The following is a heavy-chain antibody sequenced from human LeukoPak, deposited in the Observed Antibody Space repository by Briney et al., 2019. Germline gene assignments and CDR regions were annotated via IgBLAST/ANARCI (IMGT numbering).Heavy chain of an antibody. D-gene: IGHD6-19*01. CDR1: GGSISSGGYS. CDR2: IYHSGST. V-gene: IGHV4-30-2*01. J-gene: IGHJ5*02. CDR3: ARHYSSGWYVWFDP. Sequence: PSQTLSLTCAVSGGSISSGGYSWSWIRQPPGKGLEWIGYIYHSGSTYYNPSLKSRVTISVDRSKNQFSLKLSSVTAADTAAYYCARHYSSGWYVWFDPWGQGTLVTVSS.